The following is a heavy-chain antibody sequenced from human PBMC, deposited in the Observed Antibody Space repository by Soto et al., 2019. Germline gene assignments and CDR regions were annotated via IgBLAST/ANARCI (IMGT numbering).Heavy chain of an antibody. D-gene: IGHD1-26*01. CDR1: GGTFSSYA. CDR3: ARAVGELDGIDY. CDR2: IIPIFGTA. J-gene: IGHJ4*02. V-gene: IGHV1-69*13. Sequence: ASVKVSCKASGGTFSSYAISWVRQAPGQGLEWMGGIIPIFGTANYAQKFQGRVTITADESTSTAYMELSSLRSEDTAVYYCARAVGELDGIDYWGQGTLVTVSS.